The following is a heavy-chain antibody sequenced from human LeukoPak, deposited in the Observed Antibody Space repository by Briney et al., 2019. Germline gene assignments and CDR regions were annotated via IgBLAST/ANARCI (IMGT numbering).Heavy chain of an antibody. D-gene: IGHD2-15*01. J-gene: IGHJ4*02. CDR3: ARGGGYCSGGSCYCY. Sequence: GGSLRLSCAASGFTFSSYWMSWVRQAPGKGLEWVANIKQDGSEKYYVDSVKGRFTISRDNAKNSLYLQMNSLRAEDTAVYYCARGGGYCSGGSCYCYWGQGTLVTVSS. V-gene: IGHV3-7*01. CDR2: IKQDGSEK. CDR1: GFTFSSYW.